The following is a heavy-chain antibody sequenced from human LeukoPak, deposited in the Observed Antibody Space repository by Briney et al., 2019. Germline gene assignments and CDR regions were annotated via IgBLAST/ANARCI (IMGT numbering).Heavy chain of an antibody. CDR3: AKYQRQWLPKGGFDY. D-gene: IGHD6-19*01. Sequence: PGGSLRLSCSASGFTVSSDYMSWVRQAPGKGLAWLSVIYSGGTTYYADSVKGRFTISRDNSKNTLYLQMDNLRAEDTAVYYCAKYQRQWLPKGGFDYWGQGTLVTVSS. V-gene: IGHV3-66*01. CDR2: IYSGGTT. CDR1: GFTVSSDY. J-gene: IGHJ4*02.